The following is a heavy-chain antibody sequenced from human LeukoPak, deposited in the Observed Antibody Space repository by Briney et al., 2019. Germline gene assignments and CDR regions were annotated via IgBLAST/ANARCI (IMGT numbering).Heavy chain of an antibody. D-gene: IGHD2-21*02. J-gene: IGHJ1*01. CDR2: INYSGST. CDR1: GCSVSSSSYD. V-gene: IGHV4-39*01. CDR3: ARHLGNCGGDCYWNQYFQH. Sequence: SETLSLTCTVSGCSVSSSSYDWGWIRQPPGKGLEWIGSINYSGSTHYNPSLKSRVTITVDTSKNQFSLTLTSVTAADTAVYYCARHLGNCGGDCYWNQYFQHWGQGTLLTVSS.